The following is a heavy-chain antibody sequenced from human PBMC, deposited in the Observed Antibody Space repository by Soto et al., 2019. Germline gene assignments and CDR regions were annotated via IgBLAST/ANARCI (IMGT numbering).Heavy chain of an antibody. J-gene: IGHJ3*01. Sequence: EVQLVESGGGLVQPGGSLRLSCAASGFTFSSYSMNWVRQAPEQGLEWLSYISGSTTTVYYADSVRGRFTISRDNAKNSLDLQMNSLTDEDTAVYYCARGRTQGDSSRSFNLWGQGTMVTVSS. V-gene: IGHV3-48*02. CDR2: ISGSTTTV. CDR3: ARGRTQGDSSRSFNL. D-gene: IGHD6-19*01. CDR1: GFTFSSYS.